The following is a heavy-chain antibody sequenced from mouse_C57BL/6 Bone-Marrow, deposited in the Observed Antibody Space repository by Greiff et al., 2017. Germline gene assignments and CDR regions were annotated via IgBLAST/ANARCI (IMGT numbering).Heavy chain of an antibody. Sequence: VQLQQPGAELVKPGASVKLSCKASGYTFTSYWMQWVKQRPGQGLEWIGEIDPSDSYTNYNQKFKGKATLTVDTSSSTAYMQLSSLTSEDSAVYYCARFFLLLEWYFDVWGTGTTVTVSS. CDR3: ARFFLLLEWYFDV. J-gene: IGHJ1*03. CDR1: GYTFTSYW. CDR2: IDPSDSYT. V-gene: IGHV1-50*01.